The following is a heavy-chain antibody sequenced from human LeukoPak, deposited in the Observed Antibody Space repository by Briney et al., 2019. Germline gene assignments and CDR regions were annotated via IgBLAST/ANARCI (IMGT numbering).Heavy chain of an antibody. CDR3: ARAGYDFWSGYLI. Sequence: PGGSLRLSCAASGFTFSSYSMNWVRQAPGKGLEWVSSISSSSSYIYYADSVKGRFTISRDNAKNSLYLQMNSLRAEDTAVYYCARAGYDFWSGYLIWGQGTLVTVSS. D-gene: IGHD3-3*01. J-gene: IGHJ4*02. CDR2: ISSSSSYI. CDR1: GFTFSSYS. V-gene: IGHV3-21*01.